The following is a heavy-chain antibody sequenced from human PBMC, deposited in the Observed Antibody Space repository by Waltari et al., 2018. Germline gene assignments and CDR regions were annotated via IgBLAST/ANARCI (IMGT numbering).Heavy chain of an antibody. CDR3: DASDY. V-gene: IGHV3-23*01. J-gene: IGHJ4*02. Sequence: EVQLLESGGGLVQPGGSLRLSCAASGFTFSTYAMGWVRQAPGRGLEWVSTISADGTGTHYADPVKGRFTISRDNSKNMLYLQMNNLRAEDTAVYYCDASDYWGQGTLVTVSS. CDR2: ISADGTGT. CDR1: GFTFSTYA.